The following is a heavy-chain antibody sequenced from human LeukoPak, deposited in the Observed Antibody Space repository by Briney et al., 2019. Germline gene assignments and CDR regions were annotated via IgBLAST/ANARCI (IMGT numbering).Heavy chain of an antibody. CDR1: GFIFSTYE. CDR3: AKEAALRD. V-gene: IGHV3-48*03. D-gene: IGHD2-15*01. J-gene: IGHJ4*02. CDR2: ISSSGTTI. Sequence: PGGSLRLSCAASGFIFSTYEMNWVRQAPGKGLEWISYISSSGTTIYYADSVKGRFTISRDNAKNSLFLQMNSLRAVDTAIYYCAKEAALRDWGQGTLVTVSS.